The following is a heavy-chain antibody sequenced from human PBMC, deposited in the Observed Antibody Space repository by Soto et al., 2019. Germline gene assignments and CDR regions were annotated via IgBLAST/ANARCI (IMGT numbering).Heavy chain of an antibody. CDR2: TYYRSKWYN. CDR1: GDSVSNNRAA. Sequence: SQTLSLTCAISGDSVSNNRAAWSWIRQSPSRGLEWLGRTYYRSKWYNDYAVSVKSRITINPDTSKNQFSLQLNSVTPENTAVYYCARQVFGGMDVWGQGTTVTVSS. J-gene: IGHJ6*02. CDR3: ARQVFGGMDV. V-gene: IGHV6-1*01. D-gene: IGHD3-10*02.